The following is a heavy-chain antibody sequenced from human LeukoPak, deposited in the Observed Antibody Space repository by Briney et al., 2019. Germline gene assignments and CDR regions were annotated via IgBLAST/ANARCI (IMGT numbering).Heavy chain of an antibody. Sequence: SETLSLTCAVYGGSFSGYYWSWIRQPPGKGLEWIGEINHSGSTNYNPSLKSRVTISVDTSKTQFYLKLSSVTAADTAVYYCARGTELYYMDVWGKGTTVTVSS. J-gene: IGHJ6*03. CDR3: ARGTELYYMDV. CDR2: INHSGST. V-gene: IGHV4-34*01. D-gene: IGHD1-26*01. CDR1: GGSFSGYY.